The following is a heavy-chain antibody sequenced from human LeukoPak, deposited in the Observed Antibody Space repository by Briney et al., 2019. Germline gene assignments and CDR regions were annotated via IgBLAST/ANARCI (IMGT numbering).Heavy chain of an antibody. V-gene: IGHV3-21*01. J-gene: IGHJ6*02. CDR3: AREGTYSGYDDGDGETYYHYSGMDV. CDR2: ISTSSSYI. CDR1: RFIFSTYS. D-gene: IGHD5-12*01. Sequence: GGSRRVSCVASRFIFSTYSMNWVRPAPGKGVEWVSSISTSSSYIYYADSVKGRFTISRENSKNSLYLQMNSLRDEDTAVYYCAREGTYSGYDDGDGETYYHYSGMDVWGQGTTVTVSS.